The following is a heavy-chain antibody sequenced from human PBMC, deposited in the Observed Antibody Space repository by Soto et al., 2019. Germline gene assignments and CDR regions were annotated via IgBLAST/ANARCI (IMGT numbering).Heavy chain of an antibody. D-gene: IGHD3-3*01. CDR2: IIPIFGST. CDR3: ARDGDLRSDFWSGPLGGGWFDP. Sequence: QVQLVQSGAEVRKPGSSVKVSCKASGGTFSNSAITWVRQAPGQGLEWVGGIIPIFGSTNYAQKFQGRVTITAEESTITAYMELSSLTSEDTAVYYCARDGDLRSDFWSGPLGGGWFDPWGQGTLVTVSS. V-gene: IGHV1-69*12. J-gene: IGHJ5*02. CDR1: GGTFSNSA.